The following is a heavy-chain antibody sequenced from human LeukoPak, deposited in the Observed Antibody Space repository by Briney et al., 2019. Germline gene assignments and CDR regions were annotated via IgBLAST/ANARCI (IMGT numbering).Heavy chain of an antibody. CDR2: ISYDGSNK. V-gene: IGHV3-30*18. CDR3: TKGNDYGDY. D-gene: IGHD2-8*01. Sequence: GGSLRLSCAASGFTFSSYGMHWVRQAPGKGLEWVAVISYDGSNKYYADSVKGRFTISRDNSKNTLYLQMNSLRAEDTAVYYCTKGNDYGDYWGQGTLVTVSS. CDR1: GFTFSSYG. J-gene: IGHJ4*02.